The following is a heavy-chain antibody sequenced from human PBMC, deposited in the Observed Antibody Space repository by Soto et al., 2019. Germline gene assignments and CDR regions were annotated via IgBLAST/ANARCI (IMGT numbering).Heavy chain of an antibody. V-gene: IGHV4-59*12. CDR2: IYYSGRT. D-gene: IGHD3-22*01. J-gene: IGHJ4*02. CDR1: GGSISSYY. Sequence: PSETLSLTCTVSGGSISSYYWSWIRQPPGKGLEWIGYIYYSGRTNYNPSLKSRVTISVDTSKNQFSLKLSSVTPEDTAVYYCARDPSHYYDSSGYLYHTYFDYWGQGTLVTVSS. CDR3: ARDPSHYYDSSGYLYHTYFDY.